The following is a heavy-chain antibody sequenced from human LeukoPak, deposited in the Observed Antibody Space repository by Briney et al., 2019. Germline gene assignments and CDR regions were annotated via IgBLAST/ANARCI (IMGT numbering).Heavy chain of an antibody. D-gene: IGHD3-10*01. CDR2: IRYDGSNK. V-gene: IGHV3-30*02. CDR1: GFTFSSYE. Sequence: PGGSLRLSCAASGFTFSSYEMNWVRQAPGKGLEWVAFIRYDGSNKYYADSVKGRFTISRDNSKNTLYLQMNSLRAEDTAVYYCAKDHSLVTMVRGAAFDYWGQGTLVTVSS. J-gene: IGHJ4*02. CDR3: AKDHSLVTMVRGAAFDY.